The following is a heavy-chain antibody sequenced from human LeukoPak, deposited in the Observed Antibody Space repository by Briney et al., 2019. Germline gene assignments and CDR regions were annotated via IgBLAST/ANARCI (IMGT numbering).Heavy chain of an antibody. CDR3: ARNSSDPYSSSAKRYNWFDP. CDR1: GGSISSSNYY. V-gene: IGHV4-39*01. D-gene: IGHD6-13*01. J-gene: IGHJ5*02. Sequence: PSETLSLTCSVSGGSISSSNYYWGWIRQPPGKGLEWIGSIYYSGSTHYNPSLKSRVTISVDTSKNQFSLKLSSVTAAETAVYNCARNSSDPYSSSAKRYNWFDPWGQGTLVTVSS. CDR2: IYYSGST.